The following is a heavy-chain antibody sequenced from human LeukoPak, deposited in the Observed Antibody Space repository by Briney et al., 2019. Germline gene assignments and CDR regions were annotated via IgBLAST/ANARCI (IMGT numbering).Heavy chain of an antibody. CDR2: IYYSGST. Sequence: SETLSLTCTVSGGSISSYYWSWIRQPPGKGLEWIGYIYYSGSTNYNPSLKSRVTISVDTSKNQFSLKLSSVTAADTAVYYCARGGGWFGDPFDYWGQGTLVTVSS. CDR1: GGSISSYY. J-gene: IGHJ4*02. CDR3: ARGGGWFGDPFDY. D-gene: IGHD3-10*01. V-gene: IGHV4-59*01.